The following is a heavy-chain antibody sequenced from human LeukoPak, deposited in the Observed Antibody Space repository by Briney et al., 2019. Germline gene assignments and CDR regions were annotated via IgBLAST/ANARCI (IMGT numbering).Heavy chain of an antibody. CDR1: GGSFSGYY. CDR3: ARNREQWLAPTYYYYYMDV. V-gene: IGHV4-34*01. D-gene: IGHD6-19*01. J-gene: IGHJ6*03. Sequence: PSETLSLTCAVYGGSFSGYYWSWIRQPPGKGLEWIGEINHSGSTNYNPSLKSRVTISVDTSKNQFSLKLSSVTAADTAVYYCARNREQWLAPTYYYYYMDVWGRGTTVTISS. CDR2: INHSGST.